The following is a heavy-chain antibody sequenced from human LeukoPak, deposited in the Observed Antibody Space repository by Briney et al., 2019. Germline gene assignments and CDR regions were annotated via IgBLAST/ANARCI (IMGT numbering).Heavy chain of an antibody. V-gene: IGHV1-69*04. D-gene: IGHD2-2*01. CDR1: GGTFSSYA. J-gene: IGHJ6*02. Sequence: ASVKVSCKASGGTFSSYAISWVRQAPGQGLEWMGRIIPILGIANYAQKFQGRVTITADKSTSTAYMELSSLRSEDTPVYYCAGELSPYYYYYYGMDVWGQGTTVTVSS. CDR3: AGELSPYYYYYYGMDV. CDR2: IIPILGIA.